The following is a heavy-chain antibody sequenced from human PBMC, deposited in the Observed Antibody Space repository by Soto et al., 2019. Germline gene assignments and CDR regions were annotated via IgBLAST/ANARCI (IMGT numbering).Heavy chain of an antibody. CDR1: GASISSSSYY. V-gene: IGHV4-39*01. CDR3: TKRSPGTMADY. D-gene: IGHD3-10*01. Sequence: QLQLQESGPGLAKPSETLSLICTVSGASISSSSYYCGWIRQPPGQGLEWIGTINHSGSSYYNPSLKSRVTVSADTSKNQFSLKLSSVTAADTAVYYCTKRSPGTMADYWGQGILVTVSS. CDR2: INHSGSS. J-gene: IGHJ4*02.